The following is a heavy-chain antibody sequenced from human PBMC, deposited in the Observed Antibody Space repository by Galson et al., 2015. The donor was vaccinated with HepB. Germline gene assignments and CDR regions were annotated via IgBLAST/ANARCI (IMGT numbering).Heavy chain of an antibody. V-gene: IGHV3-21*06. CDR2: ISSSRLYI. Sequence: SLRLSCAASGFTFSSYGMHWVRQAPGKGLEWVSSISSSRLYIHYADSVKGRFTISRDNAKSSLFLQMNSLRAEDTAVYYCARGGGSSWYHDYWGQGALVTVSS. CDR3: ARGGGSSWYHDY. J-gene: IGHJ4*02. CDR1: GFTFSSYG. D-gene: IGHD6-13*01.